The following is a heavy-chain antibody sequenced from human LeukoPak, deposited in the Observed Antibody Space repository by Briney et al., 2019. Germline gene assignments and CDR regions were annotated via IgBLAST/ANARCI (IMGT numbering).Heavy chain of an antibody. D-gene: IGHD3-10*01. CDR2: ITNFGTT. CDR1: GFSVNNNY. V-gene: IGHV3-53*01. J-gene: IGHJ4*02. Sequence: GGSLRLSCAASGFSVNNNYMDWVRQAPGKGLEWVSSITNFGTTYYADSVTGRFTISRDSSRNTVWLQMNSLRADDTAVYFCAGGTYNGSGTRPGYLNYWGLGTVVTVSS. CDR3: AGGTYNGSGTRPGYLNY.